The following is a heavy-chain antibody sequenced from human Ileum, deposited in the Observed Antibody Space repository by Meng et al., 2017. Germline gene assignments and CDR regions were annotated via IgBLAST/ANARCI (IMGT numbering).Heavy chain of an antibody. D-gene: IGHD3-10*01. CDR2: IYPGDSDT. J-gene: IGHJ6*02. CDR1: GYSFTSYW. CDR3: ARQSHYYGSGSSGLAYYGMDV. Sequence: GESLKISCKGSGYSFTSYWIGWVRQMPGKGLEWMGIIYPGDSDTRYSPSFRGQVTISADKSISTAYLQWSSLKASDTAMYYCARQSHYYGSGSSGLAYYGMDVWGQGTMVTVSS. V-gene: IGHV5-51*01.